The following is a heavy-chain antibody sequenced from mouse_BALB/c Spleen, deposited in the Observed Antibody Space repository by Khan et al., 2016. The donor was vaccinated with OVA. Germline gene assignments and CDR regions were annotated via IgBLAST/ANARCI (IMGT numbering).Heavy chain of an antibody. Sequence: QVQLKESGGDLMKPGASVKISCKATGYTFSSYWIEWVKQRPGHGLEWIGQIFPGTISTTSNEKFKGKATFTADTSSKTAYMQLSSLTSEASAVYYCARGGYWGFAYWGQGTLVTVSA. D-gene: IGHD2-3*01. CDR3: ARGGYWGFAY. V-gene: IGHV1-9*01. CDR1: GYTFSSYW. J-gene: IGHJ3*01. CDR2: IFPGTIST.